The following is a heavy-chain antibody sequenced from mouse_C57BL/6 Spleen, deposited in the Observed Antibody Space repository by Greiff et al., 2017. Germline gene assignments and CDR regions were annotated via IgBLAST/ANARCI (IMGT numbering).Heavy chain of an antibody. D-gene: IGHD1-1*01. CDR1: GFNIKDDY. CDR2: IDPENGDT. J-gene: IGHJ3*01. CDR3: TSITPGFAY. Sequence: EVKVEESGAELVRPGASVKLSCTASGFNIKDDYMHWVKQRPEQGLEWIGWIDPENGDTEYASKFQGKATITADTSSNTAYLQLSSLTSEDTAVYYCTSITPGFAYWGQGTLVTVSA. V-gene: IGHV14-4*01.